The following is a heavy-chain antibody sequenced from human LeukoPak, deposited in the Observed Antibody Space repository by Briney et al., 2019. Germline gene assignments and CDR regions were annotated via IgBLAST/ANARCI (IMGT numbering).Heavy chain of an antibody. D-gene: IGHD3-22*01. CDR1: GFTFSSYS. CDR3: AREHNPYDSSGYYAY. J-gene: IGHJ4*02. CDR2: ISSSSSYI. V-gene: IGHV3-21*01. Sequence: PGGSLRLSCAASGFTFSSYSMNWVRQAPGKGLEWVSSISSSSSYIYYADSVKGRFTISRDNAKNSLYLQMNSLRAEDTAVYYCAREHNPYDSSGYYAYWGQGTLVTVSS.